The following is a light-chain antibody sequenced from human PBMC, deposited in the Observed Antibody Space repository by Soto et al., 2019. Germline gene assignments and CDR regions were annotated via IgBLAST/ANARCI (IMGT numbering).Light chain of an antibody. CDR3: LLYYDGAGG. Sequence: QTVVTQEPSLTVSPGGTVTLTCASSTGAVTSGYYPNWFQQKPGQVPTSLIYSTTNRHSWTPALFSGSLLVGKAALTLSGVQPEDEAEYYSLLYYDGAGGFGGGTKLTGL. CDR1: TGAVTSGYY. CDR2: STT. J-gene: IGLJ2*01. V-gene: IGLV7-43*01.